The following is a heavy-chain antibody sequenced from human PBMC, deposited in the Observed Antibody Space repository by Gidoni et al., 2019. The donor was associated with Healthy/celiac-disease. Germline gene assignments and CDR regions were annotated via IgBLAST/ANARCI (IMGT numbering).Heavy chain of an antibody. CDR2: IYYSGSP. CDR1: VGSVSSGSYY. D-gene: IGHD1-26*01. CDR3: AREGSGSYVDY. Sequence: QVQLQESGPGLVKPSETLSLTCTVSVGSVSSGSYYWSWIRQPPGKGLEWIGYIYYSGSPNYHPSLTSLVTISVDTSKNQFSLKLSSVTAAGTAVYYCAREGSGSYVDYWGQGTLVTVSS. V-gene: IGHV4-61*01. J-gene: IGHJ4*02.